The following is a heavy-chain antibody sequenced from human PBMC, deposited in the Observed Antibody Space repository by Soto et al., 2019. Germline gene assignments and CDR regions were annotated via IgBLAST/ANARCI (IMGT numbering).Heavy chain of an antibody. J-gene: IGHJ4*02. CDR2: INAGNGNT. CDR3: ARGIVVVVAATPFDY. V-gene: IGHV1-3*01. CDR1: GYTFTSYA. Sequence: QVQLVQSGAEVKKPGASVKVSCKASGYTFTSYAMHWVRQAPGQRLEWMGWINAGNGNTKYSQKFQGRVTITRDTSASTAYMELSSLRSEDTAVYYCARGIVVVVAATPFDYWGQGTLVTVSS. D-gene: IGHD2-15*01.